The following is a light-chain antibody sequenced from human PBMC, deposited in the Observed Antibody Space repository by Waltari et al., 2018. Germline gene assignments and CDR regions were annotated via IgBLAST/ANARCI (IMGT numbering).Light chain of an antibody. CDR2: EVN. Sequence: QSALTQPASVSGSLGQSITISCTGTSSDVGTYNLFSWYQQYPGKAPKLMIYEVNKRTSGLSNRFSGSKTGNTASRTISGLQAEDEADYYCCSYAGSHTLVFGGGTELTVL. V-gene: IGLV2-23*02. CDR1: SSDVGTYNL. CDR3: CSYAGSHTLV. J-gene: IGLJ3*02.